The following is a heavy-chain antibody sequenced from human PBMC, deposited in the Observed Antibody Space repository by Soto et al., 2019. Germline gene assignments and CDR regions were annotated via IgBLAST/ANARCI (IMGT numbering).Heavy chain of an antibody. CDR1: GYTFTNYA. D-gene: IGHD2-15*01. J-gene: IGHJ6*04. CDR2: INTGNGNT. Sequence: QVQLVQSGAEVKKPGASVKVSCKASGYTFTNYAMHWVRQAPGQRLEWMGWINTGNGNTKYSQKFQDRVTITRDTSASSPYVEVSSLRSEDTAEYYCARDKARSPKNFCDGKDDSGKGTTVTVSS. CDR3: ARDKARSPKNFCDGKDD. V-gene: IGHV1-3*04.